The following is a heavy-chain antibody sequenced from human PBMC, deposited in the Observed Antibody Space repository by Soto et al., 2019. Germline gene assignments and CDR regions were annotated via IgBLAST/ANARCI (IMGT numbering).Heavy chain of an antibody. J-gene: IGHJ6*01. CDR3: ARTIFDWSSHYYGMDV. V-gene: IGHV5-51*01. Sequence: PGESLKISCKGSGYSFTSYWIGWVRQRPVKGLEWMGIIDPGDSDTRYSPSCQGQVTISSDKSISTAYLQLSSLNASDTAMYDCARTIFDWSSHYYGMDVWGQGTTVPFCS. CDR1: GYSFTSYW. CDR2: IDPGDSDT. D-gene: IGHD3-9*01.